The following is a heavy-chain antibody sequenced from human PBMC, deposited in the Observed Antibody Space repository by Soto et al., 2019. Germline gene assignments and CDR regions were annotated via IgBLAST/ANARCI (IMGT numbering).Heavy chain of an antibody. CDR1: GYTFTSYA. D-gene: IGHD5-18*01. CDR3: ARIYSYGYLGGNDY. CDR2: INAGNGNT. Sequence: QVQLVQSGAEVKKPGASVKVSCKASGYTFTSYAMHWVRQAPGQRHEWMGWINAGNGNTKYSQKFQGRVTITRDTSASTAYMEMSSLRSEDTAVYYCARIYSYGYLGGNDYWGQGTLVTVSS. J-gene: IGHJ4*02. V-gene: IGHV1-3*01.